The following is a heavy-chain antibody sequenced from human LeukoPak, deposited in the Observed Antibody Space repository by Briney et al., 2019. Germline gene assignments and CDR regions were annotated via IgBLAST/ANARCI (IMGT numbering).Heavy chain of an antibody. D-gene: IGHD5-18*01. CDR2: INHSGST. V-gene: IGHV4-34*01. J-gene: IGHJ4*02. CDR1: GGSFSGYY. CDR3: ARGGLGGYSYGFDY. Sequence: PSETLSLTCAVYGGSFSGYYWSWIRQPPGKGLEWIGEINHSGSTNYNPSLKSRVTISVDTSKNQFSLKLSSVTAADTAVYYCARGGLGGYSYGFDYWGQGTLVTVSS.